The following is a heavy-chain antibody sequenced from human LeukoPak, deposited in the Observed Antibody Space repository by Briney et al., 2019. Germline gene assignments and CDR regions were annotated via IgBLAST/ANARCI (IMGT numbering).Heavy chain of an antibody. CDR3: ARDRYDSTTYDHPPYFDS. J-gene: IGHJ4*02. CDR2: INHSGST. V-gene: IGHV4-34*01. D-gene: IGHD2/OR15-2a*01. CDR1: GGSFSGYS. Sequence: SETLSLTCAVYGGSFSGYSWSWIRQPPGKGLEWIGKINHSGSTNYTPSLKSRVTISVATSKNQFSLKLSSVTAADTAVYFCARDRYDSTTYDHPPYFDSWGQGTLVTVSS.